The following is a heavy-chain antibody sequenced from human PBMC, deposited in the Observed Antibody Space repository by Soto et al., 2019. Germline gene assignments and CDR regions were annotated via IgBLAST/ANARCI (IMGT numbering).Heavy chain of an antibody. CDR3: ARAYRPYIITSQNIVPSRPYHLDY. Sequence: EASVKVSRKASGYTFTGYYMHWVRQAPGQGLEWMGWINPNSGGTNYAQKFQGWVTMTRDTSISTAYMELSRLRSDDTAVYYCARAYRPYIITSQNIVPSRPYHLDYWGQGTLVTVSS. CDR1: GYTFTGYY. D-gene: IGHD3-10*01. J-gene: IGHJ4*02. CDR2: INPNSGGT. V-gene: IGHV1-2*04.